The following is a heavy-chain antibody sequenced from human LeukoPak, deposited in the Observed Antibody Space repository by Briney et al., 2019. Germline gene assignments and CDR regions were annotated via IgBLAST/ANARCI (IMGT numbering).Heavy chain of an antibody. J-gene: IGHJ5*02. V-gene: IGHV3-30*02. Sequence: GGSLRLSCAASGFTFNTYVMHWVRQAPGKGLEWVAFIQYDGSNKYYADPVKGRFTISRDNAKNSLYLQMNSLRDEDTAVYYCATPPGGIYSPWGQGTLVTVSS. CDR3: ATPPGGIYSP. CDR2: IQYDGSNK. D-gene: IGHD1-26*01. CDR1: GFTFNTYV.